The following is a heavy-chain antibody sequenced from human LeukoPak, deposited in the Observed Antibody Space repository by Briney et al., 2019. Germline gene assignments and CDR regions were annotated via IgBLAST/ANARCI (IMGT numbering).Heavy chain of an antibody. Sequence: ASVKVSCKASGYTFTSYGISWVRQAPGQGLEWMGWISAYNGNTNYAQKLQGRVTMTTDTSTSTVYMELSSLRSEDTAVYYCARVGAYYSYYYYYGMDVWGQGTTVTVSS. V-gene: IGHV1-18*01. J-gene: IGHJ6*02. D-gene: IGHD2-21*01. CDR3: ARVGAYYSYYYYYGMDV. CDR1: GYTFTSYG. CDR2: ISAYNGNT.